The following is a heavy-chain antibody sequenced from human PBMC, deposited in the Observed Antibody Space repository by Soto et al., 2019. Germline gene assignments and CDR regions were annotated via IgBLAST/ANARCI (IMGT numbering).Heavy chain of an antibody. D-gene: IGHD6-19*01. CDR1: GYIFTGYY. CDR3: ATSRISIAVAGETEYYFDY. J-gene: IGHJ4*02. Sequence: ASVKVSCKASGYIFTGYYMHWVRQSPGQGLEWMGWINPNSGDTNYTQKFQGWVTMTRDTSISTAYMELSRLRSDDTAVYYCATSRISIAVAGETEYYFDYWGQGTPVTVSS. V-gene: IGHV1-2*04. CDR2: INPNSGDT.